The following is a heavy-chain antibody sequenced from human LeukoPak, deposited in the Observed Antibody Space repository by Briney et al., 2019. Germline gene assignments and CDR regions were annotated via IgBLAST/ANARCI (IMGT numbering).Heavy chain of an antibody. CDR3: AKGFVVVVSATQSSWFDP. CDR1: GFTFSSYG. J-gene: IGHJ5*02. CDR2: ISGSGGNT. Sequence: QSGGSLRLSCAASGFTFSSYGMSWVRQAPGKGLEWVSAISGSGGNTYYADSVKGRFTISRDNSKNTLYLQMNSLRAEDTAVHYCAKGFVVVVSATQSSWFDPWGQGTLVTVSS. D-gene: IGHD2-15*01. V-gene: IGHV3-23*01.